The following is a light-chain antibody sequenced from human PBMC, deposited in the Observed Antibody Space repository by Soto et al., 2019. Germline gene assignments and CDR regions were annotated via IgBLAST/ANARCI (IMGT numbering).Light chain of an antibody. CDR1: QSVTSSF. Sequence: EIVLTQSPGTLSLSPGERATLSCRASQSVTSSFLAWYQRTPGPPPRLLIFAASTRATGIPDRFRGSGSGTDFTTTISSPEPEDVAQYYGQQYGSTPTSFGHGTKVEIK. CDR2: AAS. CDR3: QQYGSTPTS. J-gene: IGKJ2*01. V-gene: IGKV3-20*01.